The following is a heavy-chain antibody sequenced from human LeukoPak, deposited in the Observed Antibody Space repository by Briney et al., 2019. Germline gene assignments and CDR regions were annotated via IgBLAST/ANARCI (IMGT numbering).Heavy chain of an antibody. V-gene: IGHV3-23*01. Sequence: GGSLRLSCAASGFTFSSYAMSWVRQAPGKGLEGVSGISGSDGSTYYADSVKGRFTISRDNSKSTLYLRMNSLRAEDTAVYYCAKHPVVVTDTAHVYYNYMDVWGKGDTVTVSS. CDR2: ISGSDGST. D-gene: IGHD2-21*02. J-gene: IGHJ6*03. CDR1: GFTFSSYA. CDR3: AKHPVVVTDTAHVYYNYMDV.